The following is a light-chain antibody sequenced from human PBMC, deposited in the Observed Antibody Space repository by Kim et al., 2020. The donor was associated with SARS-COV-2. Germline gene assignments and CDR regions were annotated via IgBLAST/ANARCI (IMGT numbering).Light chain of an antibody. Sequence: EIVLTQSPGTLSLSPGERATLSCRASQSVSSSYLAWYQQKPGQAPRLLIYGASSRASGIPDRFSGSGSGTDFTLTIIRLEPEDFAVYYCQQYGSSQYTFGQGTKLEI. CDR3: QQYGSSQYT. CDR2: GAS. V-gene: IGKV3-20*01. CDR1: QSVSSSY. J-gene: IGKJ2*01.